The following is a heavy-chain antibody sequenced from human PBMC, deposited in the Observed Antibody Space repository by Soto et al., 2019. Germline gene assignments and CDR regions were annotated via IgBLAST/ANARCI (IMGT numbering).Heavy chain of an antibody. CDR3: ARGATVTQFDY. D-gene: IGHD4-17*01. CDR1: GVSVSSGSFY. CDR2: GSYSGAT. V-gene: IGHV4-61*01. J-gene: IGHJ4*02. Sequence: SETLSLTCTVSGVSVSSGSFYWAWIRQPPGKGLEWIGFGSYSGATNYKPSLKSRVTISVDTSRSQISLKVSSLTAADTAVYYCARGATVTQFDYWGRGTLVTVSS.